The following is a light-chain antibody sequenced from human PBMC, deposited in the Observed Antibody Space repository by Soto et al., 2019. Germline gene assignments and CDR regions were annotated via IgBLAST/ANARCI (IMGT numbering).Light chain of an antibody. CDR3: QQYGTSPRT. CDR2: GAS. CDR1: QSVSSSS. V-gene: IGKV3-20*01. Sequence: DIVLTQSPGTLSLSPGERATLSCRASQSVSSSSLAWYQQKPGQAPRLLIYGASSRATGIPVRFSGSGSGTDFTRTVSRLEPEDSAVYYCQQYGTSPRTFGQGTKVEIK. J-gene: IGKJ1*01.